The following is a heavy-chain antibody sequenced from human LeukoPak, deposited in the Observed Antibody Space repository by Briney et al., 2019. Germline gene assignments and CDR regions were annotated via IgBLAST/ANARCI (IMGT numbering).Heavy chain of an antibody. Sequence: GSLRLSCAASGFTFSSYSMNWVRQAPGKGLEWVSYISSSSSTIYYADSVKGRFTISRDNAKNSLYLQMNSLRDEDTAVYYCARGQSREISSIAANWGQGTLVTVSS. CDR1: GFTFSSYS. V-gene: IGHV3-48*02. CDR3: ARGQSREISSIAAN. D-gene: IGHD6-6*01. CDR2: ISSSSSTI. J-gene: IGHJ4*02.